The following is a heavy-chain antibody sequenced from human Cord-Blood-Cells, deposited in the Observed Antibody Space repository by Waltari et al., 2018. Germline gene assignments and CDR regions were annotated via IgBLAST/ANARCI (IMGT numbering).Heavy chain of an antibody. D-gene: IGHD1-26*01. V-gene: IGHV1-69*09. CDR1: GGTCSSYA. CDR3: ARGSGSYYFDY. Sequence: QVQLVQSGAEVKKPGSSVKVSCKASGGTCSSYAISWVRQAPGQGLEWMGRIIPLLGIANYAQKFQGRVTITADKSTSTAYMELSSLRSEDTAVYYCARGSGSYYFDYWGQGTLVTVSS. J-gene: IGHJ4*02. CDR2: IIPLLGIA.